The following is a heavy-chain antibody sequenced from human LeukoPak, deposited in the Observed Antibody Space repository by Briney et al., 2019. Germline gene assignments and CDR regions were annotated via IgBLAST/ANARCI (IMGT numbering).Heavy chain of an antibody. V-gene: IGHV3-72*01. Sequence: PGGSLRLSFAASGFTFSDHYMDWFRQAPGKGLEWVGRSRNKANSHTTEYAASVKGRFTISRDDSKNSRDLQMNSLKTEDTALYYCARSLASGSGTYLFDYWGQGTLVTVSS. CDR2: SRNKANSHTT. D-gene: IGHD3-10*01. CDR3: ARSLASGSGTYLFDY. CDR1: GFTFSDHY. J-gene: IGHJ4*02.